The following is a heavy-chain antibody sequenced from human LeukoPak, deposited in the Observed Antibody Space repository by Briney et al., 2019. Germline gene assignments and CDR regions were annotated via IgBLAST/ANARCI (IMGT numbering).Heavy chain of an antibody. CDR1: GFTLSRNY. V-gene: IGHV3-66*01. Sequence: GGSLRLSCAASGFTLSRNYMSWVRQAPGKGLEWVSVIYSGGSTYYADSVKGRFTISRDNSKNTLYLQMNSLRAEDTAVYYCARARRGSYYFDYWGQGTLVTVSS. D-gene: IGHD1-26*01. J-gene: IGHJ4*02. CDR2: IYSGGST. CDR3: ARARRGSYYFDY.